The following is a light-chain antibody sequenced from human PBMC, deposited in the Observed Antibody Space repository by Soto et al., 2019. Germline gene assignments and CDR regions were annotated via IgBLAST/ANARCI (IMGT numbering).Light chain of an antibody. Sequence: QSALTQPASVSGSPGQSITISRTGTSSDVGGYNVVSWYQHHPGKAPKLRIYEGSERPSGVSSRFSGSKSGNTASLTISGLQAEDEGDYYCCSYAGSATYVFGTGTKVTVL. CDR3: CSYAGSATYV. CDR2: EGS. J-gene: IGLJ1*01. CDR1: SSDVGGYNV. V-gene: IGLV2-23*01.